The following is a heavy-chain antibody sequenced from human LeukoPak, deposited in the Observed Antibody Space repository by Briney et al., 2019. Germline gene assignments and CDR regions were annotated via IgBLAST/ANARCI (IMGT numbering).Heavy chain of an antibody. CDR1: GGSISSGGYY. CDR2: IYYSGST. D-gene: IGHD2-2*01. CDR3: ARADGGYCSSTSCYLDWFDP. V-gene: IGHV4-31*03. J-gene: IGHJ5*02. Sequence: SETLSLTCTVSGGSISSGGYYWSWIRQHPGKGLEWIGYIYYSGSTYYNPPLKSRVTISVDTSKNQFSLKLSSVTAADTAVYYCARADGGYCSSTSCYLDWFDPWGQGTLVTVSS.